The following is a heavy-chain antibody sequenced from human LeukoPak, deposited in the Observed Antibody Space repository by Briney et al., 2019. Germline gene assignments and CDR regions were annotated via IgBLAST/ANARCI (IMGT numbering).Heavy chain of an antibody. J-gene: IGHJ4*02. CDR2: ISDTGGRT. CDR1: GITLSNYG. CDR3: AKRSVVIRVILVGFHKEAYYFDS. V-gene: IGHV3-23*01. D-gene: IGHD3-22*01. Sequence: GGSLRLSCAVSGITLSNYGMTWVRQAPGKGLEWVAGISDTGGRTNCADSVKGRFTISRDNPKNTLYLQMNSLRAEDTAVYFCAKRSVVIRVILVGFHKEAYYFDSWGQGALVTVSS.